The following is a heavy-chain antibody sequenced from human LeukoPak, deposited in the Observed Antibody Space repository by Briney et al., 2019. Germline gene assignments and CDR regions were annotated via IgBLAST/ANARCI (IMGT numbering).Heavy chain of an antibody. V-gene: IGHV4-59*08. CDR3: ARRGYCSGGSCYSFDY. CDR2: IYYSGST. J-gene: IGHJ4*02. CDR1: GGSISGYY. Sequence: SETLSLTCTVSGGSISGYYWSWIRQPPGKGLEYIGHIYYSGSTNYNPSLESRVTILVDTSKNQFSLRLSSVTAADTALYYCARRGYCSGGSCYSFDYWGQGTLVTASS. D-gene: IGHD2-15*01.